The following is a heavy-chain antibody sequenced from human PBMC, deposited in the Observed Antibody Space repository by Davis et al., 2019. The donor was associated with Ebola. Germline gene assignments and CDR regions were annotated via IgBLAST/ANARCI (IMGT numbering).Heavy chain of an antibody. CDR2: INPNSGAT. V-gene: IGHV1-2*02. CDR3: ARLGDTNWYGEDY. CDR1: GYIFTGYY. D-gene: IGHD1-1*01. Sequence: ASVKVSCKASGYIFTGYYIQWVRQAPGQGLEWMGWINPNSGATNYAQKFQGRVTMTRDTSISTAYMELSRLRSDDTAVYYCARLGDTNWYGEDYWGQGTLVTVSS. J-gene: IGHJ4*02.